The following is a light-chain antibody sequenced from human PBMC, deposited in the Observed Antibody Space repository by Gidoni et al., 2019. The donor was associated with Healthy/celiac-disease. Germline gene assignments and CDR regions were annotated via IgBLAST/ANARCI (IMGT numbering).Light chain of an antibody. V-gene: IGKV1-33*01. Sequence: DIRMTQSPSSLSASVGDRVTITGNASQDISNYLNGYHQKPGKAPKRLLYDASNSEPGVPSRFSGSGSWTDFTLTIISLQPEDISTYYCQQYDNRPRFTFGPGTKVDIK. CDR2: DAS. CDR3: QQYDNRPRFT. CDR1: QDISNY. J-gene: IGKJ3*01.